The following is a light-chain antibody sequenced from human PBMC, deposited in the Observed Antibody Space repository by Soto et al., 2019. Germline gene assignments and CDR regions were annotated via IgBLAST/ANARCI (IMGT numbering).Light chain of an antibody. J-gene: IGKJ2*02. CDR1: ESISVW. V-gene: IGKV1-5*03. CDR2: KAS. CDR3: QQHHTMST. Sequence: DIQMTQSPSTLSASVGDRVSIACRASESISVWVAWYQQKPGKAPKLLIQKASSLESGVPSRSSGSGSGTDVTLTISSLEPDDFATYYCQQHHTMSTFGQGTKLEIQ.